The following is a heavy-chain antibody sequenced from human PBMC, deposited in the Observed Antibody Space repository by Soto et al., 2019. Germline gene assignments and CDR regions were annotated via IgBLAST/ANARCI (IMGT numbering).Heavy chain of an antibody. CDR2: ISAYNGDT. J-gene: IGHJ5*02. D-gene: IGHD2-2*01. V-gene: IGHV1-18*01. CDR3: ARGGASAAARVLNWFDP. CDR1: GYTFTNYG. Sequence: EASVKVSCKASGYTFTNYGITWVRQAPGQGLEWMGWISAYNGDTNYAQKLQGRVTMTTDTSTSTAYMELRSLRSDDTAVYYCARGGASAAARVLNWFDPWGQGTLVTVSS.